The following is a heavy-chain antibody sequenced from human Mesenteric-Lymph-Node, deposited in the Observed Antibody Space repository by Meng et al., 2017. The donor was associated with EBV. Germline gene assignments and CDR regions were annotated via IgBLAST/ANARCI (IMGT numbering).Heavy chain of an antibody. Sequence: QVQLQESGPGLVKPSETLSLTCTVSGGSVSSGSHYWSWIRQPPGKRLEWIGYIHYDGSTNYRSSLESRVTMSLDTSTNQFSLKMSSVTAADTAVYYCAKDVGSSWLYYFDYWGQGTLVTVSS. D-gene: IGHD6-13*01. CDR2: IHYDGST. V-gene: IGHV4-61*01. J-gene: IGHJ4*02. CDR3: AKDVGSSWLYYFDY. CDR1: GGSVSSGSHY.